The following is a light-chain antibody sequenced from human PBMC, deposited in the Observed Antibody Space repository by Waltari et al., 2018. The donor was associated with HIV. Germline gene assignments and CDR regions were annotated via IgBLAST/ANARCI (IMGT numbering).Light chain of an antibody. CDR1: SSDVGGYNL. CDR3: CAYATSSTVV. J-gene: IGLJ2*01. V-gene: IGLV2-23*02. Sequence: QSALTQPASVSGSPGQSITISCTGTSSDVGGYNLVSWYQQHPGKAPKLMIYEVSKRPSGVSNRFSGSKSGNTASLTISGLQAEDEADYYCCAYATSSTVVFGGGTKLTVL. CDR2: EVS.